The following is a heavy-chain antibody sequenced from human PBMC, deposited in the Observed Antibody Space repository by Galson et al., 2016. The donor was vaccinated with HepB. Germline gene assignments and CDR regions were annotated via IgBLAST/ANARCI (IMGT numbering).Heavy chain of an antibody. D-gene: IGHD3-10*01. CDR1: GFTFSSDW. Sequence: SLRLSCAASGFTFSSDWMHWVRQAPGKGLVWVSRINSDGSRTSYADSVKGRFAISRDNAKNTLYLQMNSLRAEDTAVYYCARLRVSLDSDAFDIWGQGTMATVSS. V-gene: IGHV3-74*01. J-gene: IGHJ3*02. CDR3: ARLRVSLDSDAFDI. CDR2: INSDGSRT.